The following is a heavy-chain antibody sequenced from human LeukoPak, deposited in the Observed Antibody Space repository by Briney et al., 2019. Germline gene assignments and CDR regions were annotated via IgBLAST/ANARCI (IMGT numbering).Heavy chain of an antibody. CDR3: ARDSPPYCSGGSCYLGY. V-gene: IGHV3-30*03. CDR2: ISYDGSNK. CDR1: GFTFSSYG. Sequence: GGSLRLSCAASGFTFSSYGMHWVRQAPGKGLEWVAVISYDGSNKYYADSVKGRFTISRDNSKNTLYLQMNSLRAEDMAVYYCARDSPPYCSGGSCYLGYWGQGTLVTVSS. J-gene: IGHJ4*02. D-gene: IGHD2-15*01.